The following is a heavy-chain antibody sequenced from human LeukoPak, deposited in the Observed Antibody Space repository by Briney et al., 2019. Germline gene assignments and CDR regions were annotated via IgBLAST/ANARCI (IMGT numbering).Heavy chain of an antibody. CDR2: IKQDGSET. CDR3: ARQTAGYYSPFDY. D-gene: IGHD3-9*01. CDR1: GFTFSTYW. Sequence: GGSLRLSCAASGFTFSTYWMSWVRQAPGKGLEWVANIKQDGSETHYLDSMKGRFTIFRDNANNSVYLHMSNLRAEDSAVYFCARQTAGYYSPFDYWGQGTLVTVSS. J-gene: IGHJ4*02. V-gene: IGHV3-7*01.